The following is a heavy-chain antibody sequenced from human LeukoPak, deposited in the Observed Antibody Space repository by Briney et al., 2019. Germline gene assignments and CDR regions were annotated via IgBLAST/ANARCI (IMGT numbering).Heavy chain of an antibody. J-gene: IGHJ4*02. V-gene: IGHV3-23*01. CDR2: ISGSGGST. D-gene: IGHD3-16*02. CDR3: AKGYYDYVWGSYRYTPDY. Sequence: GGSLRLSCAASGFTFSIYAMSWVRQAPGKGLEWVSAISGSGGSTYYADSVKGRFTISRDNSKNTLYLQMNSLRAEDTAVYYCAKGYYDYVWGSYRYTPDYWGQGALVTVSS. CDR1: GFTFSIYA.